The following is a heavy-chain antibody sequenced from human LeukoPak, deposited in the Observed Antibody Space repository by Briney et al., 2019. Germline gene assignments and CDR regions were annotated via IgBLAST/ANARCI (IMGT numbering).Heavy chain of an antibody. CDR1: GGTFSSYA. J-gene: IGHJ4*02. D-gene: IGHD3-9*01. Sequence: GASVKVSCKASGGTFSSYAISWVRQAPGQGLEWMGRIIPILGIANYAQKFQGRVTITADKSTSTAYMELSSLRSEDTAVYYCATNNVVRYFDWLLYDYWGQGTLVTVSS. CDR3: ATNNVVRYFDWLLYDY. CDR2: IIPILGIA. V-gene: IGHV1-69*04.